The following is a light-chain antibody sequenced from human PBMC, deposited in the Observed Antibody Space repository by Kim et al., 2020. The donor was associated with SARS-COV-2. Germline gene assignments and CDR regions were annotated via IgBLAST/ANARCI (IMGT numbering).Light chain of an antibody. Sequence: QRVTISCSGSSSNIGNNAVNWYQQLPGKAPKLLIYYDDLLPSGVSDRFSGSKSGTSASLAISGLQSEDEADYYCAAWDDSLNGSVFGGGTKLTVL. CDR3: AAWDDSLNGSV. V-gene: IGLV1-36*01. CDR1: SSNIGNNA. CDR2: YDD. J-gene: IGLJ2*01.